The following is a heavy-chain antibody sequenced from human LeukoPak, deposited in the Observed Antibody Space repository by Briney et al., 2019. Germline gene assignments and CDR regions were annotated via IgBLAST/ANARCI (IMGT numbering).Heavy chain of an antibody. CDR2: MNPNSGNT. D-gene: IGHD6-19*01. CDR3: ARTSSGWYVEDCWFDP. Sequence: ASVKVSCKASGYTFTSYDINWVRRATGQGLEWMGWMNPNSGNTGYAQKFQGRVTMTRNTSISTAYMELSSLRSEDTAVYYCARTSSGWYVEDCWFDPWGQGTLVTVSS. V-gene: IGHV1-8*01. CDR1: GYTFTSYD. J-gene: IGHJ5*02.